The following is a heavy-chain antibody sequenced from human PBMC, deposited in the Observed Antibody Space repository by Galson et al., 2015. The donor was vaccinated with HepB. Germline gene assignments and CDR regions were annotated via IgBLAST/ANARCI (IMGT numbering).Heavy chain of an antibody. D-gene: IGHD2-15*01. J-gene: IGHJ4*02. Sequence: SLRLSCAASGFTFNYYSMNWVRQAPGKGLEWISYISTTGTTIYYADSVKGRFTISRDNAKNSLDLQMNNLRAEDTAMYYCARVKGGFDSWGQGTLVTVSS. CDR3: ARVKGGFDS. V-gene: IGHV3-48*04. CDR2: ISTTGTTI. CDR1: GFTFNYYS.